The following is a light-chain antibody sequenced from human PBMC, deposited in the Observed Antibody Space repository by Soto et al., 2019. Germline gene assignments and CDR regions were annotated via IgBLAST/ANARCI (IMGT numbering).Light chain of an antibody. Sequence: EIVLTQSPGTLSLSPGERATLSCRSSHSVSSNYLAWYQQKPGQAPRLLIYDASSRATGIPDRFSGSGSGTDLTLTISRLEPVDFAVYYCQQYGISPTFGQGTKVEIK. CDR2: DAS. V-gene: IGKV3-20*01. J-gene: IGKJ1*01. CDR1: HSVSSNY. CDR3: QQYGISPT.